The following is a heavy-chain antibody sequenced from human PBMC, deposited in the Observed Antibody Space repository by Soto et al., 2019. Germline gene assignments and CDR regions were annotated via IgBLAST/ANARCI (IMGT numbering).Heavy chain of an antibody. J-gene: IGHJ6*02. CDR3: AKEEEQLVFGVPLYGMDV. CDR2: ISGSGGST. V-gene: IGHV3-23*01. Sequence: EVQLLESGGGLVQPGGSLRLSCAASGFTFSSYAMSWVRQAPGKGLEWVSAISGSGGSTYYADSVKGRFTISRDNSKNTLYLQMNSLRAEDTAVYYCAKEEEQLVFGVPLYGMDVWGQGTTVTVSS. CDR1: GFTFSSYA. D-gene: IGHD6-13*01.